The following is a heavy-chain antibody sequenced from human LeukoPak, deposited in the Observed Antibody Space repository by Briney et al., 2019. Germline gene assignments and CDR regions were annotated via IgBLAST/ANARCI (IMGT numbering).Heavy chain of an antibody. CDR3: ARDFRTQLDGYSPPYHFDY. CDR2: IDSTTSYI. Sequence: GSLSLSCEASGFPFSTYSMSWVRQAPGKGLEWVSSIDSTTSYIYYADSLKGRFTISRDNAKNSLSLQVNSLRAEDTAVYYCARDFRTQLDGYSPPYHFDYWGQGALVTVSS. CDR1: GFPFSTYS. V-gene: IGHV3-21*01. D-gene: IGHD5-24*01. J-gene: IGHJ4*02.